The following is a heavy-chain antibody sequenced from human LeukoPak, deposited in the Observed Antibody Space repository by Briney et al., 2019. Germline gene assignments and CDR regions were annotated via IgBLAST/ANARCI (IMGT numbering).Heavy chain of an antibody. D-gene: IGHD2-15*01. V-gene: IGHV3-30*18. CDR2: ISFDGSEK. CDR3: AKAWVAALKGMDV. J-gene: IGHJ6*02. Sequence: RGTLRPSSAVSGFAFGNSGVHGVRRAPGKWPEWVAAISFDGSEKHYADSVKGRFTISRDNSKKTLYLQMNSLGLDDTAVYYCAKAWVAALKGMDVWGQGTTVTVSS. CDR1: GFAFGNSG.